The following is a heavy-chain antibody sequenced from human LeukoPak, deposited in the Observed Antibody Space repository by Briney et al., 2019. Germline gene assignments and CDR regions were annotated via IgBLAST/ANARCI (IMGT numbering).Heavy chain of an antibody. CDR2: IYYSGRT. CDR1: DDSISSSSYY. Sequence: SETLSLTCTASDDSISSSSYYWGWIRQPPGKGLEWIGSIYYSGRTFYNPSLKSRVTISVDTSKKQFSLNLSSVTAADTAVYYCARGKEYYGSGSYYNWGQGTLVTVSS. CDR3: ARGKEYYGSGSYYN. J-gene: IGHJ4*02. D-gene: IGHD3-10*01. V-gene: IGHV4-39*07.